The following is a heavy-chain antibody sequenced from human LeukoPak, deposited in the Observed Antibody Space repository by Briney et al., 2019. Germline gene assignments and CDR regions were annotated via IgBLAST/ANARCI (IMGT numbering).Heavy chain of an antibody. CDR2: INHSGST. D-gene: IGHD4-23*01. J-gene: IGHJ3*02. Sequence: SETLSLTCAVYGGSFSGYYWSWIRQPPGKGLEWIGEINHSGSTNYNPSLKSRVTISVDTSKNQFSLQLNSVNPEDTAVYYCARAGDHVTYGGVDIWGLGTMVTVSS. V-gene: IGHV4-34*01. CDR3: ARAGDHVTYGGVDI. CDR1: GGSFSGYY.